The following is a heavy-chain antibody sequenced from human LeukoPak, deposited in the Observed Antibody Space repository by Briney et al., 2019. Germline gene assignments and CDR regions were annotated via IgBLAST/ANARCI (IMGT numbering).Heavy chain of an antibody. Sequence: GGSLRLSCAASGFTFSSYWMSWVRQAPGKGLEWGANIKQDGSEKYYVDSVKGRFTISRDNAKNSLYLQMNSLRAEDTAVYYCARLHYDILTGYYGVFDYWGQGTLVTVSS. CDR2: IKQDGSEK. J-gene: IGHJ4*02. CDR3: ARLHYDILTGYYGVFDY. D-gene: IGHD3-9*01. CDR1: GFTFSSYW. V-gene: IGHV3-7*03.